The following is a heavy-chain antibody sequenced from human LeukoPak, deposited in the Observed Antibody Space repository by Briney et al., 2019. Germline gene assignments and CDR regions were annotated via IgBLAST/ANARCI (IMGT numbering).Heavy chain of an antibody. J-gene: IGHJ5*02. CDR3: ARGTCSSTSCRFPNWFDP. Sequence: GGSLRLSCAASGLTFSSYAMHWVRQAPGKGLEWVAVISYDGSNKYYADSAKGRFTISRDNSKNTLYLQMNSLRAEDTAVYYCARGTCSSTSCRFPNWFDPWGQGTLVTVSS. D-gene: IGHD2-2*01. V-gene: IGHV3-30-3*01. CDR2: ISYDGSNK. CDR1: GLTFSSYA.